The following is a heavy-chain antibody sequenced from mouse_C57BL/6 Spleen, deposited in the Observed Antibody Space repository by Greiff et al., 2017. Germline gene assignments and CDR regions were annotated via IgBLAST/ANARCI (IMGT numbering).Heavy chain of an antibody. CDR3: ARYYSNPWFAY. CDR2: IYWDDYN. Sequence: QVTLKESGPGLLQSSQTLSLTCSFSGFSLSTSGMGVSWIRQPSGKGLEWLAHIYWDDYNRSNPSLKRRLTISKDTSRNQVFLKITSVDTADTATYYCARYYSNPWFAYWGQGTLVTVSA. V-gene: IGHV8-12*01. D-gene: IGHD2-5*01. CDR1: GFSLSTSGMG. J-gene: IGHJ3*01.